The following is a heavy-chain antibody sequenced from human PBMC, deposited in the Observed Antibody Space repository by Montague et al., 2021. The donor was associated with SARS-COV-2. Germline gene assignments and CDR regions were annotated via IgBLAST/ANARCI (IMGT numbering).Heavy chain of an antibody. Sequence: SETLSLTCGVSGGSLSGYYWSWIRQPPGKGLEWIGEIGHSGSTNYNPSLKSRVTISLDTSKNQFSLKLTSVTAADTAVYYCARGLIDITMMVVVFTEASRYFDFWGQGTLVTVSS. CDR3: ARGLIDITMMVVVFTEASRYFDF. J-gene: IGHJ4*02. CDR1: GGSLSGYY. CDR2: IGHSGST. D-gene: IGHD3-22*01. V-gene: IGHV4-34*01.